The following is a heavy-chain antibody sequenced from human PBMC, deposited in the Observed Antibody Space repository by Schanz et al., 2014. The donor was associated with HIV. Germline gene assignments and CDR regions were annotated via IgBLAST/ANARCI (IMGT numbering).Heavy chain of an antibody. Sequence: QVQLVGSGGGVVQPGRSLRLSCAASGFTFSTYGMHWVRQAPGKGLEWVAFISYDGSNKYYADSVKGRFTISRDNSKNTLYLQMNSLRAEDTAVYYCARVANWDYYGMDVWGRGTTVIVSS. D-gene: IGHD3-16*01. CDR1: GFTFSTYG. V-gene: IGHV3-30*03. CDR3: ARVANWDYYGMDV. J-gene: IGHJ6*02. CDR2: ISYDGSNK.